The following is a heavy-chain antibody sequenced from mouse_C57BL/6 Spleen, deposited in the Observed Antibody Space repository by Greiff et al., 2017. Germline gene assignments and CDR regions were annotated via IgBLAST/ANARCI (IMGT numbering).Heavy chain of an antibody. CDR1: GFSLTSYG. CDR2: IWSGGST. Sequence: VQLQQSGPGLVQPSQRLSLTCTVSGFSLTSYGVHWVRQSPGQGLEWLGVIWSGGSTDYNAAVMSRLSITKGNSKCQVFFKMNSLQADDTAIYYSAKNGGTNWESDYYSMAYWGQGTSVTVSA. CDR3: AKNGGTNWESDYYSMAY. J-gene: IGHJ4*01. V-gene: IGHV2-5*01. D-gene: IGHD4-1*01.